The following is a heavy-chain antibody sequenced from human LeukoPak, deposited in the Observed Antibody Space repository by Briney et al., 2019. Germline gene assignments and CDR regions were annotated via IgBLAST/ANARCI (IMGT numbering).Heavy chain of an antibody. CDR2: INHSGST. J-gene: IGHJ4*02. V-gene: IGHV4-34*01. CDR1: GGSFSGYY. CDR3: ARRTPGDQENMYYFDY. Sequence: ASETLSLTCAVYGGSFSGYYWSWIRQPPGKGLEWIGEINHSGSTNYNPSLKSRVTTSVDTSKNQFSLKLSSVTAADTAVYYCARRTPGDQENMYYFDYWGQGTLVTVSS. D-gene: IGHD4-17*01.